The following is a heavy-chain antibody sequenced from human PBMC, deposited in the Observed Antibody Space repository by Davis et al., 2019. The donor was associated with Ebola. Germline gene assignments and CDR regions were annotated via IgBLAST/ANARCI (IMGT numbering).Heavy chain of an antibody. V-gene: IGHV3-11*01. D-gene: IGHD6-19*01. CDR1: GFTFNDYY. CDR2: ISSSGSTI. J-gene: IGHJ4*02. CDR3: ARDGRYLYSSGLEFDY. Sequence: GGSLRLSCAASGFTFNDYYMSWIRQAPGKGLEWVSYISSSGSTIYYADSVKGRFTISRDNAKKSLYLQMNSLRAEDTAVYYCARDGRYLYSSGLEFDYWGQGTLVTVSS.